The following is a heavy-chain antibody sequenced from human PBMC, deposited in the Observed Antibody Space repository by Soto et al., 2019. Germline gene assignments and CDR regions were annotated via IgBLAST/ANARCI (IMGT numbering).Heavy chain of an antibody. CDR1: VITFSSFA. J-gene: IGHJ4*02. D-gene: IGHD6-19*01. CDR2: ISGSGETT. Sequence: GGSLRLSCAASVITFSSFAMSWVRQAPGKGLEWVSGISGSGETTYHADSVKGRFSISRDNSKNTLYLQMNSLRAEDTAVYYCAKDSTQSSGWIYYDFDYWGQGTLVTVSS. CDR3: AKDSTQSSGWIYYDFDY. V-gene: IGHV3-23*01.